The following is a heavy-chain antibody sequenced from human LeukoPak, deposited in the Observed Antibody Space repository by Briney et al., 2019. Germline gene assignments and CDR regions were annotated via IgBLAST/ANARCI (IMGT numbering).Heavy chain of an antibody. Sequence: SETLSLTCTVSGGSISNYYWSWIRQPPGKGLEWIGYIFYSGRTKYNPSLKSRVTISEDTSKNQFSLKLSFVTAADTAVYYCARDKMDLTGDLTGEYYFDYWGQGTLVTVSS. J-gene: IGHJ4*02. CDR2: IFYSGRT. D-gene: IGHD7-27*01. V-gene: IGHV4-59*01. CDR3: ARDKMDLTGDLTGEYYFDY. CDR1: GGSISNYY.